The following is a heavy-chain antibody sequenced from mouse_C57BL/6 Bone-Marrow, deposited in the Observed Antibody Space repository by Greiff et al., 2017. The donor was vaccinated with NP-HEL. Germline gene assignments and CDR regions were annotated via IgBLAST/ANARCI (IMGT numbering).Heavy chain of an antibody. D-gene: IGHD1-1*01. CDR3: LYYGSSYGYFDV. J-gene: IGHJ1*03. Sequence: EVHLVESGEGLVKPGGSLKLSCAASGFTFSSYAMSWVRQTPEKRLEWVAYISSGGDYIYYADTVKGRFTISRDNARNTLYLQMSSLKSEDTAMYYCLYYGSSYGYFDVWGTGTTVTVSS. V-gene: IGHV5-9-1*02. CDR1: GFTFSSYA. CDR2: ISSGGDYI.